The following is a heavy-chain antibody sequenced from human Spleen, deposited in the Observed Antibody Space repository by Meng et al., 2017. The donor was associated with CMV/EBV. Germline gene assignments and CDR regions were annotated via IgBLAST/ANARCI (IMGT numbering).Heavy chain of an antibody. Sequence: GGSLRLSCTASGFTFSNYWMSWVRQAPGKGLEWVANINQDGSEKNYVDSVKGRFTISRDNAKNSLYLQMNSLRAEDTTVYYCARVGYCSSTSCYFDYWGQGTLVTVSP. V-gene: IGHV3-7*01. D-gene: IGHD2-2*01. J-gene: IGHJ4*02. CDR3: ARVGYCSSTSCYFDY. CDR1: GFTFSNYW. CDR2: INQDGSEK.